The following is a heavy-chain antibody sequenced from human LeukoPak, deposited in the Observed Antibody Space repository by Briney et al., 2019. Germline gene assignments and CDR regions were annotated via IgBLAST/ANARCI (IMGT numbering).Heavy chain of an antibody. CDR3: VKDMEPGGSGH. CDR1: GFAFSSYG. J-gene: IGHJ4*02. CDR2: IRYDGSNI. V-gene: IGHV3-30*02. D-gene: IGHD1-26*01. Sequence: GGSLRLSCAASGFAFSSYGMHWVRQAPGKGLEWVAFIRYDGSNIYYADSVKGRFTISRDKAKNSVFLQMNNVRTEDTALYYCVKDMEPGGSGHWGPGTLVTVSS.